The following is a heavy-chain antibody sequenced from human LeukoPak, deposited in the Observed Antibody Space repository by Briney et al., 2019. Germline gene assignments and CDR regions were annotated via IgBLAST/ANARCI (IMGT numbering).Heavy chain of an antibody. CDR2: IKQDGSEK. J-gene: IGHJ4*02. CDR1: GFTFSSYW. D-gene: IGHD3-10*01. CDR3: GRDAPYGSGIYHNSIFDY. Sequence: GGSLRLSCAASGFTFSSYWMSWVRQAPGKGLEWVANIKQDGSEKYYVDSVKGRFTISRDNAKKSLYLQMNSLRAEDTAVYYCGRDAPYGSGIYHNSIFDYWGQGTLVTVSS. V-gene: IGHV3-7*01.